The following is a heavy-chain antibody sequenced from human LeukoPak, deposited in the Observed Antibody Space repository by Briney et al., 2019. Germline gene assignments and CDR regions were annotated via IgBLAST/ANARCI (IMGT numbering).Heavy chain of an antibody. CDR2: ISSSGSTI. J-gene: IGHJ4*02. D-gene: IGHD4-17*01. CDR1: GFTFSSYE. Sequence: GGSLRLSCAASGFTFSSYEMNWVRRAPGKGLEWVSYISSSGSTIYYADSVKGRFTISRDNAKNSLYLQMNSLRAEDTAVYYCASFPTTVADDYFDYWGQGTLVTVSS. CDR3: ASFPTTVADDYFDY. V-gene: IGHV3-48*03.